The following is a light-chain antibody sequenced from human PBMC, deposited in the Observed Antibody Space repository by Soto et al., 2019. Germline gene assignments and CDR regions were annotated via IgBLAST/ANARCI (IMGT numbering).Light chain of an antibody. V-gene: IGLV2-8*01. CDR1: SSDVGAYNY. CDR2: EVN. CDR3: TSHTGTINFPYI. Sequence: QSVLAQPPSASGSPGQSVTISCTGTSSDVGAYNYVSWYQHHPGKAPKLMVYEVNKRPSGVPDRFSGSKSGNTASLTVSGLQAEDEADYYCTSHTGTINFPYIFGTGTKVTVL. J-gene: IGLJ1*01.